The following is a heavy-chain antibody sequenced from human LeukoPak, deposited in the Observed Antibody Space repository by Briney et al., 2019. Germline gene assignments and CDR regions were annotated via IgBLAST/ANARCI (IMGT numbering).Heavy chain of an antibody. CDR1: GGSFSGYY. CDR2: INHSGST. J-gene: IGHJ6*03. D-gene: IGHD6-19*01. CDR3: ARGVAVAGTLYYYYMDV. Sequence: SETLSLTCAVYGGSFSGYYWSWIRQPPGKGLEWIGEINHSGSTNYNPSLKSRVTISVDTSKNQFSLKLSSVTAADTAVYYCARGVAVAGTLYYYYMDVWGKGTTVTVSS. V-gene: IGHV4-34*01.